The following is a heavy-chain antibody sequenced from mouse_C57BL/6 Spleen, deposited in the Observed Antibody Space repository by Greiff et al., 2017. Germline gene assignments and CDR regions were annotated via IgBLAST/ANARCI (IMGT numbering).Heavy chain of an antibody. V-gene: IGHV1-76*01. CDR2: IYPGSGNT. Sequence: VQLQQSGAELVRPGASVKLSCKASGYTFTDYCINWVKQRPGQGLEWIARIYPGSGNTYYNEKFKGKATLTAEKSSSTAYMQLSSLTSADSAVYCCARDDYDYRYFDVWGTGTTVTVSS. J-gene: IGHJ1*03. CDR3: ARDDYDYRYFDV. CDR1: GYTFTDYC. D-gene: IGHD2-4*01.